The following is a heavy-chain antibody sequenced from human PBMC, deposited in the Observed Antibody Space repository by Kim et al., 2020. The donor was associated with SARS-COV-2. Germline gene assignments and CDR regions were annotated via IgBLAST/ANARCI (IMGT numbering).Heavy chain of an antibody. Sequence: GGSLRLSCAASGFTFSSYWFHWVRQAPEKGLVWVSRMAPDGTTINYADSVKGRFTISRDNAKNTLYLQMNSLRADDTAVYYCVRGTIAAAGTDYWGQGTLVTVSP. D-gene: IGHD6-13*01. CDR2: MAPDGTTI. CDR3: VRGTIAAAGTDY. J-gene: IGHJ4*02. V-gene: IGHV3-74*01. CDR1: GFTFSSYW.